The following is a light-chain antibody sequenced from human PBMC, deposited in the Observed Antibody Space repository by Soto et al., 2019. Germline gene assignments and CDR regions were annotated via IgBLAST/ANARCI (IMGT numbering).Light chain of an antibody. CDR2: EVS. J-gene: IGLJ2*01. CDR1: SSDVGVYNF. Sequence: QSVLAQPASVSGSPGQSVTISCTGSSSDVGVYNFVSWYQQHPAKAPKLMISEVSNRPSGVSNRFSGSKSGNTASLTISGLQAEDEADYYCCSYTGNSKVFGGGTKVTVL. V-gene: IGLV2-14*01. CDR3: CSYTGNSKV.